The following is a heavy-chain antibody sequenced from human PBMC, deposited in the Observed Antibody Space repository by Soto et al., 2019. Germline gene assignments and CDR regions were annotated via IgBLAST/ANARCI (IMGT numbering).Heavy chain of an antibody. J-gene: IGHJ5*02. Sequence: ASVKVSCKASGYTFTSYDINWVRQATGQGLEWMGWMNPNSGNTGYAQKFQGRVTMTRNTSISTAYMELSSLRSEDTAVYYCAILKHGYSCYDMGWFDPWGQGTLVTVSS. CDR2: MNPNSGNT. V-gene: IGHV1-8*01. CDR3: AILKHGYSCYDMGWFDP. D-gene: IGHD5-12*01. CDR1: GYTFTSYD.